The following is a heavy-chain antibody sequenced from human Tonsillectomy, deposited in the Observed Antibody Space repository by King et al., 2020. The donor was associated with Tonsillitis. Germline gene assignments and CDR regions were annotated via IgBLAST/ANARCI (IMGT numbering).Heavy chain of an antibody. CDR1: GFTFNNYN. CDR2: ISSSSTYI. Sequence: VQLVESGGGLVKPGGSLRLSCAASGFTFNNYNINWLRRAPGKGLEWVSSISSSSTYIYYGDSVKGRFTISRDNATNSLYLQMNSLRAEDTAVYYCARYGPGGVFDNWGQGTLVTVSS. CDR3: ARYGPGGVFDN. J-gene: IGHJ4*02. D-gene: IGHD3-10*01. V-gene: IGHV3-21*01.